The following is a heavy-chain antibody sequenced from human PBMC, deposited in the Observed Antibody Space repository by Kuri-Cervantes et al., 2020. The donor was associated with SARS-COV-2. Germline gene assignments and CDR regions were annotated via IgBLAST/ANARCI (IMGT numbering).Heavy chain of an antibody. V-gene: IGHV3-73*01. Sequence: GESLKISCEDSGFLFSASAIHWVRQGSGKGLEWVDRVRGKANNYATAYAATVKGRFTITRDDSKNMAYLQMNSLKTEDTAVYYCTTLIDYWGQGALVTVSS. CDR3: TTLIDY. CDR1: GFLFSASA. J-gene: IGHJ4*02. CDR2: VRGKANNYAT.